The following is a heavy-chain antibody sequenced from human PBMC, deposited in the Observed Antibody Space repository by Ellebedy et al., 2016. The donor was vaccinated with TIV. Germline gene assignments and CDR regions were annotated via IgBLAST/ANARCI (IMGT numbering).Heavy chain of an antibody. V-gene: IGHV3-74*01. CDR3: ARDSPATGTTSDY. Sequence: HTGGSLRLSCAASGFTFRSFWMQWVRQAPGKGLVWVSRINTDGSSITYADSVKGRFTISSDNAKNTLYLQMNSLRAEDTAVYYCARDSPATGTTSDYWGQGTLVTVSS. CDR2: INTDGSSI. CDR1: GFTFRSFW. D-gene: IGHD1-1*01. J-gene: IGHJ4*02.